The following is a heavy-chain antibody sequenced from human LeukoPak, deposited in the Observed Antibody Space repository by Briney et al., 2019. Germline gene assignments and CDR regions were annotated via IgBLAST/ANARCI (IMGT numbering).Heavy chain of an antibody. CDR1: GYSFTSYW. CDR2: IYPGESDT. J-gene: IGHJ4*02. Sequence: GESLKISCKGSGYSFTSYWLGWVRQMPGKGLEWMGIIYPGESDTRYSPSFQGQVTISAAKAISTAYLQWSSLKASDTAMYYCARLIVGATEFDYWGQGTLVTVSS. V-gene: IGHV5-51*01. D-gene: IGHD1-26*01. CDR3: ARLIVGATEFDY.